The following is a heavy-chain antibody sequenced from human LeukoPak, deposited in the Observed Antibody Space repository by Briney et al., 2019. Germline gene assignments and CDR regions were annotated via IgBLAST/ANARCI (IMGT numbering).Heavy chain of an antibody. J-gene: IGHJ4*02. CDR2: INHSGST. D-gene: IGHD6-25*01. CDR1: GGSFSGYY. CDR3: ARAPLRGPQKGFDY. V-gene: IGHV4-34*01. Sequence: SETLFLTCAVYGGSFSGYYWSWIRQPPGKGLEWIEEINHSGSTNYNPSLKSRVTISVDTSKNQFSLKLSSVTAADTAVYYCARAPLRGPQKGFDYWGQGTLVTVSS.